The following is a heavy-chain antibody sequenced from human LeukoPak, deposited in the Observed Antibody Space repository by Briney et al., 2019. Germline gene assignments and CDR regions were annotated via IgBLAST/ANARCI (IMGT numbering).Heavy chain of an antibody. D-gene: IGHD3-10*01. CDR2: ISGSGGST. V-gene: IGHV3-23*01. CDR3: AKDRGAYYYGSGSYYTALDY. J-gene: IGHJ4*02. CDR1: GFTFSSYA. Sequence: PGGSLRLSCAASGFTFSSYAMSWVRQAPGKGLEWVSAISGSGGSTYYADSVKGRFTISRDNSKNTLYLQMNSLRAEDTAVYYCAKDRGAYYYGSGSYYTALDYWGQGTLVTVSS.